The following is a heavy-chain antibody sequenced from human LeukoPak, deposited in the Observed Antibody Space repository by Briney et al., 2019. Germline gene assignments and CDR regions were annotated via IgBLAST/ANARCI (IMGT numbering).Heavy chain of an antibody. CDR2: INHSGST. D-gene: IGHD2-2*01. V-gene: IGHV4-34*01. CDR1: GGSFSGYY. CDR3: AREMREDIVVVPAATVLLPYGMDV. Sequence: IPSETLSLTCAVYGGSFSGYYWSWIRQPPGKGLEWIGEINHSGSTNYNPSLKSRVTISVDTSKNQFSLKLSSVTAADTAVYYCAREMREDIVVVPAATVLLPYGMDVWGQGTTVTVSS. J-gene: IGHJ6*02.